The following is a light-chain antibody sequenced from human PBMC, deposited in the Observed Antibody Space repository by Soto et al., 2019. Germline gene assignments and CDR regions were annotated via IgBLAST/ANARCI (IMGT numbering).Light chain of an antibody. CDR1: SSDVGAYNY. Sequence: QSVLTQPASVSGSPGQSIAISCTGTSSDVGAYNYVSWYQQHPGKAPNLMIFEVSNRPSGVSNRFSGSKSGNTASLTISGLQAEDEADYYCSSYTTTVNYVFGTGTKVTVL. CDR2: EVS. J-gene: IGLJ1*01. CDR3: SSYTTTVNYV. V-gene: IGLV2-14*01.